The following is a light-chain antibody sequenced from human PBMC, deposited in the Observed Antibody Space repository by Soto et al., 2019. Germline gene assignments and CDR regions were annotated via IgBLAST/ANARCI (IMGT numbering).Light chain of an antibody. CDR1: QSISSW. CDR2: KAS. CDR3: QQYENYWT. J-gene: IGKJ1*01. Sequence: DIQMSQSPSTVSASVGERVTITCRASQSISSWLAWYQQRPWKAAKLLMYKASTLESGVPSRFSGSGFGTEFTLTISSLQPDDFATYYCQQYENYWTFGQGTKVDI. V-gene: IGKV1-5*03.